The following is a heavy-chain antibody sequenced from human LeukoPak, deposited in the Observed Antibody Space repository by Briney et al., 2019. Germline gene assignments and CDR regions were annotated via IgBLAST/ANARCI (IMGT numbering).Heavy chain of an antibody. V-gene: IGHV3-49*03. Sequence: PGGSLRLSCAASGFTFSDYYMSWFRQAPGKGLEWVGFIRSKAYGGTTEYAASVKGRFTISRDDSKSIAYLQMNSLKTEDTAVYYCTRDYFDYWGQGTLVTVSS. J-gene: IGHJ4*02. CDR2: IRSKAYGGTT. CDR3: TRDYFDY. CDR1: GFTFSDYY.